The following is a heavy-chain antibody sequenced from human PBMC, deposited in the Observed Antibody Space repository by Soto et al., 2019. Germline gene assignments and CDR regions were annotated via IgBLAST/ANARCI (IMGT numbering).Heavy chain of an antibody. V-gene: IGHV3-13*01. CDR2: IGTAGDT. CDR3: ARGADTAMVKALGMDV. Sequence: PGGSLRLSCAASGFTFSSYDMHWVRQATGKGLEWVSAIGTAGDTYYPGSVKGRFTISRENAKNSLYLQMNSLRAGDTAVYYCARGADTAMVKALGMDVWGQGTTVTVSS. CDR1: GFTFSSYD. D-gene: IGHD5-18*01. J-gene: IGHJ6*02.